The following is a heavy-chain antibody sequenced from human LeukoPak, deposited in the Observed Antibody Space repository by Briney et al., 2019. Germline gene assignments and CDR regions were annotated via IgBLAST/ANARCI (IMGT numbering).Heavy chain of an antibody. Sequence: GASVKVSCKASGYTFTGYYMHWVRQAPGQGLEWMGWINPNSGGTNYAQKFQGRVTMTRDTSISTAYMELSRLRSDDTAVYYCARVYLAYCGGDCRFEAPYYFDYWGQGTLVTVSS. CDR1: GYTFTGYY. J-gene: IGHJ4*02. CDR2: INPNSGGT. D-gene: IGHD2-21*02. V-gene: IGHV1-2*02. CDR3: ARVYLAYCGGDCRFEAPYYFDY.